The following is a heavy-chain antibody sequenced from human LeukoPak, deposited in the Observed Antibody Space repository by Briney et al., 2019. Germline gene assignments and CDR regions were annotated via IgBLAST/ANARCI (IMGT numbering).Heavy chain of an antibody. CDR1: GYTFTGYY. CDR2: INPNSGGT. Sequence: ASVKVSCKASGYTFTGYYMHWVRQAPGQGLEWMGWINPNSGGTNYAQKLQGRVTMTTDASTSTAYMELRSLRSDDTAVYYCARAGGLRYFDWLFHNYYYYYMDVWGKGTTVTVSS. J-gene: IGHJ6*03. D-gene: IGHD3-9*01. V-gene: IGHV1-2*02. CDR3: ARAGGLRYFDWLFHNYYYYYMDV.